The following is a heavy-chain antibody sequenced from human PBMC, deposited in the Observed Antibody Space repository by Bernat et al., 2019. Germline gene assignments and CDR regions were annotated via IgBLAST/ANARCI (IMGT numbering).Heavy chain of an antibody. CDR3: ARSDYYDSSGYYYFDY. Sequence: EVQLVESGGGVVRPGGSLRLSCAASGFTFDDYGMSWVRQTPGKGLEWVSGINWNGGSTGYADSVKGRFTISRDNAKNSLYLQMNSLRAEDTALYYCARSDYYDSSGYYYFDYWGQGTLVTVSS. D-gene: IGHD3-22*01. J-gene: IGHJ4*02. V-gene: IGHV3-20*04. CDR2: INWNGGST. CDR1: GFTFDDYG.